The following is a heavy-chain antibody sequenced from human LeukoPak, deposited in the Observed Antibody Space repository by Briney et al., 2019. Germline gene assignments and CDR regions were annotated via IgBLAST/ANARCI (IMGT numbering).Heavy chain of an antibody. D-gene: IGHD6-13*01. V-gene: IGHV4-30-2*01. CDR3: ARTIAAAGTSIGFYFDY. CDR1: GGSISSGGYS. CDR2: IYHSGST. J-gene: IGHJ4*02. Sequence: TLSLTCAVSGGSISSGGYSWSWIRQPPGKGLEWIGYIYHSGSTYYNPSLKSRVAISVDRSKNQFSLKLSSVTAADTAVYYCARTIAAAGTSIGFYFDYWGQGTLVTVSS.